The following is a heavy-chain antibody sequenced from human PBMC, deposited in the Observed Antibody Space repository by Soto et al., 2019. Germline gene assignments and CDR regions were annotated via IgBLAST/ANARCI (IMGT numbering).Heavy chain of an antibody. CDR3: ASGQDGHGHEAFEI. J-gene: IGHJ3*02. CDR2: IYQPGRS. CDR1: GGYINNIVYY. V-gene: IGHV4-39*01. Sequence: QLQLQESGPALVKPSETLSLTCSVSGGYINNIVYYWGWVRQPPGKGQEWIGRIYQPGRSCYNPSLRSGVTISADTSKNQLALTVTPVTAADTSVDSGASGQDGHGHEAFEIWGRGTMVTVSS.